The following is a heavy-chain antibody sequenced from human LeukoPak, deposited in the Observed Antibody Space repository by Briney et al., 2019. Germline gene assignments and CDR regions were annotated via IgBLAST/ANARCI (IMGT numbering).Heavy chain of an antibody. J-gene: IGHJ4*02. CDR1: GFSLSSFA. D-gene: IGHD3-16*01. Sequence: PGGSLRLSCAASGFSLSSFATTWVRQASGKGLEWVSGIGAGGSDTYYADAVKGRFTISKDKFKNILYLKMNGLKEEDTGTYYCAKDLAYGDGKWELGFWGQGTLVTVSS. CDR3: AKDLAYGDGKWELGF. V-gene: IGHV3-23*01. CDR2: IGAGGSDT.